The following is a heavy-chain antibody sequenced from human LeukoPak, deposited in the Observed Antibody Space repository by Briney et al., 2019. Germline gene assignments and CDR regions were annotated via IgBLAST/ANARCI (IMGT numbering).Heavy chain of an antibody. D-gene: IGHD4-17*01. V-gene: IGHV3-30*18. CDR2: ISYDGSNK. CDR3: AKDRSRVTTYYFDY. J-gene: IGHJ4*02. Sequence: AGGSLRLSCAASGFTFSSYGMHWVRQAPGKGLEWVAVISYDGSNKYYADSVKGRFTISRDNSKNTLYLQMNSLRAEDTAVYYCAKDRSRVTTYYFDYWGQGTLVTVSS. CDR1: GFTFSSYG.